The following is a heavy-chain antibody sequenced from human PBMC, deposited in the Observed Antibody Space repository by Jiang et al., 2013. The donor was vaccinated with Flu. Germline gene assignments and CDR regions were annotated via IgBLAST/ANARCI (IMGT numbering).Heavy chain of an antibody. CDR1: GFSLSTSGVG. CDR2: IYWNDDK. Sequence: KPTQTLTLTCTFSGFSLSTSGVGVGWIRQPPGKALEWLVVIYWNDDKRYSPSLKSRLTITKDTSKNQVVLTMTNMDPVDTATYYCAHRRSHYDYVWGSYRSMDVWGQGTTVTVSS. V-gene: IGHV2-5*01. J-gene: IGHJ6*02. D-gene: IGHD3-16*02. CDR3: AHRRSHYDYVWGSYRSMDV.